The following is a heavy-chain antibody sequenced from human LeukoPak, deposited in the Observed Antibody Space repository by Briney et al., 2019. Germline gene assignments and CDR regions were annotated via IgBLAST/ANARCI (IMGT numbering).Heavy chain of an antibody. CDR1: GFTFSSYA. D-gene: IGHD3-10*01. CDR2: ISGSGGST. V-gene: IGHV3-23*01. CDR3: AKDPPILLWFGEDYFDY. J-gene: IGHJ4*02. Sequence: GGSLRLSCAASGFTFSSYAMSWVRQAPGKGLEWVSAISGSGGSTYYADSVKGRFTISRDNSKNTLYLQMNSLRAEDTAVYYCAKDPPILLWFGEDYFDYWGQGTLVTVSS.